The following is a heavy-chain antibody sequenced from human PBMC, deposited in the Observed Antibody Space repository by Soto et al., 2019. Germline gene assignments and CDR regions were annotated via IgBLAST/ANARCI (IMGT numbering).Heavy chain of an antibody. Sequence: EVQLVESGGGLVQPGGSLRLSCAVSGFIFSDYWMTWVRQAPGKGLEWVATISPEGSEKYYVDSLTGRFTISRDNAKNSLYLQMFSLRAEDTALYYCARARIDYWGRGTLITVSS. V-gene: IGHV3-7*03. CDR3: ARARIDY. CDR2: ISPEGSEK. J-gene: IGHJ4*02. CDR1: GFIFSDYW.